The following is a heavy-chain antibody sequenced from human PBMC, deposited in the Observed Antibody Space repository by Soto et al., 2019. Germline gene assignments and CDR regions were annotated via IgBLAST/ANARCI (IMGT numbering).Heavy chain of an antibody. J-gene: IGHJ6*03. Sequence: GGSLRLSCAASGFTFSSYAMSWVRQAPGKGLEWVSAISGSGGSTYYADSVKGRFTISRDNSKNTLYLQMNSLRAEDTAVYYCAKVFGDTIFGVVIPRYYYMDVWGKGTTVTVSS. CDR3: AKVFGDTIFGVVIPRYYYMDV. CDR2: ISGSGGST. D-gene: IGHD3-3*01. V-gene: IGHV3-23*01. CDR1: GFTFSSYA.